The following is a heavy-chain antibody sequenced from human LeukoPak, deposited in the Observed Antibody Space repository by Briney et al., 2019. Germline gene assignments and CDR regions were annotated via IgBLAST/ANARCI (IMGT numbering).Heavy chain of an antibody. V-gene: IGHV3-7*05. CDR2: IKQDGSEK. CDR3: ARVSSGSYRGGDYYFDY. D-gene: IGHD1-26*01. J-gene: IGHJ4*02. Sequence: GGSLRLSCAASGFTFSSYWMSWVRQAPGKGLEWVANIKQDGSEKYYVDSVKGRFTISRDNAKNSLYLHMNSLRAEDTAVYYCARVSSGSYRGGDYYFDYWGQGTLVTVSS. CDR1: GFTFSSYW.